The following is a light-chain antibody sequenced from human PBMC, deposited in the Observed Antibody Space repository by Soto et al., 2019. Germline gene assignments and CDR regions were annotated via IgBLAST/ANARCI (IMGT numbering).Light chain of an antibody. CDR2: AAS. CDR3: QQYGSSPGWT. J-gene: IGKJ1*01. Sequence: EIVLTQSPGTLSLSPGERATLSCRASQSVSSSYLAWYQQKPGQAPRLLIYAASSRATGIPDRFSGSGSGTDFTLTISRLEPEDFTVYYCQQYGSSPGWTFGQGTKVEIK. V-gene: IGKV3-20*01. CDR1: QSVSSSY.